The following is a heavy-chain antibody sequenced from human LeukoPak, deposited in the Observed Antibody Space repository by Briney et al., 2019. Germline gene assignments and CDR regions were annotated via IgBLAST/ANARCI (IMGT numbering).Heavy chain of an antibody. CDR3: ARSKVYCSSTSCSVIDY. J-gene: IGHJ4*02. V-gene: IGHV3-21*01. CDR2: ISSSSSYI. CDR1: GFTFSSYA. D-gene: IGHD2-2*01. Sequence: PGGSLRLSCAASGFTFSSYAMHWVRQAPGKGLEWVSSISSSSSYIYYADSVKGRSTISRDNAKNSLYLQMNSLRAEDTAVYYCARSKVYCSSTSCSVIDYWGQGTLVTVSS.